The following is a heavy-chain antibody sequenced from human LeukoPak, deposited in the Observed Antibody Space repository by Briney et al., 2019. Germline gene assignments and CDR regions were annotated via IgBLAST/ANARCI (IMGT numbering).Heavy chain of an antibody. V-gene: IGHV3-7*04. J-gene: IGHJ4*02. CDR1: GFTFSRYW. CDR2: IKPDGSAG. CDR3: ARALESGNSDAGY. D-gene: IGHD4-23*01. Sequence: GGSLRLSCAASGFTFSRYWMTWVRQAPGKGLRWVADIKPDGSAGSYVDSVKGRFTISRDNAKSSLYLQMNSLRAEDTAVYYCARALESGNSDAGYWGQGTLVTVSS.